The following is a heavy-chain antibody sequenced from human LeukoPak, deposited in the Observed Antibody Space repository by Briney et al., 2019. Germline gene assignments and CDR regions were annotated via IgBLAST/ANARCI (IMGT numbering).Heavy chain of an antibody. CDR3: ARGSKGSSLHNWFDP. D-gene: IGHD6-13*01. CDR2: INHSGST. Sequence: SETLSLTCAVYGGSFSGYYWSWIRQPPGKGLEWIGEINHSGSTNYNPSLKSRVTISVDTSKNQFSLKLSSVTAADTAVYYCARGSKGSSLHNWFDPWGQGTLVTVSS. V-gene: IGHV4-34*01. J-gene: IGHJ5*02. CDR1: GGSFSGYY.